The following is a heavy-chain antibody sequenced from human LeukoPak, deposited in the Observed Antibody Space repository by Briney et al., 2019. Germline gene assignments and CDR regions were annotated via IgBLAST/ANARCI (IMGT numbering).Heavy chain of an antibody. CDR1: GGSFSGYY. CDR3: ARGPCSTSCHRSWYFDY. CDR2: INHSGST. Sequence: PSETLSLTCAVYGGSFSGYYWTWIRPPPGKGLEWIGEINHSGSTTYKPSLKSRVTISVDTSKNHFSLRLTSVTAADTAVYYCARGPCSTSCHRSWYFDYWGQGTLVTVSS. V-gene: IGHV4-34*01. J-gene: IGHJ4*02. D-gene: IGHD2-2*01.